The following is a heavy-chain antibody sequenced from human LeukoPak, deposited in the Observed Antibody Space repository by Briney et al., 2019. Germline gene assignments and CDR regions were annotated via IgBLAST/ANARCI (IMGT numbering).Heavy chain of an antibody. J-gene: IGHJ6*02. CDR1: GGSISSHY. Sequence: SETLSLTCTVSGGSISSHYWSWIRQPPGKGLEWIGEINHSGSTNYNPSLKSRVTISVDTSKNQFSLKLSSVTAADTAVYYCARGLRGFSTIYYYYGMDVWGQGTTVTVSS. CDR2: INHSGST. CDR3: ARGLRGFSTIYYYYGMDV. D-gene: IGHD2-2*01. V-gene: IGHV4-34*01.